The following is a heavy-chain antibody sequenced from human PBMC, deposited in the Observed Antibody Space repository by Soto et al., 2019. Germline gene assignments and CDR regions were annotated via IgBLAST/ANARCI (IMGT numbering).Heavy chain of an antibody. D-gene: IGHD3-10*01. CDR1: GGTSSDYA. CDR3: AGSFKYGSGTFDALDV. J-gene: IGHJ3*01. V-gene: IGHV1-69*01. Sequence: QVLLVQSGTEVKKPGSSVKVSCQASGGTSSDYALIWVRQAPGQGLEWMGGIIPIFGTANYAQRFQGRVSITADESSSTAYMELSSLKSEDTAVSYCAGSFKYGSGTFDALDVWGHGTMVMVSS. CDR2: IIPIFGTA.